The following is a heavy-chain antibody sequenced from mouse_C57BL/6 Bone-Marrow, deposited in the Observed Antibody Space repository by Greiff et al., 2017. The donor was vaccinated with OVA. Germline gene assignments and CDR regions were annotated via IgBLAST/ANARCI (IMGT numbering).Heavy chain of an antibody. J-gene: IGHJ3*01. V-gene: IGHV5-4*01. Sequence: EVHLVESGGGLVKPGGSLKLSCAASGFTFSSYAMSWVRQTPEKRLEWVATISDGGSYTYYPDNVKGRFTISRDNAKNNLYLQRSHLKSEDTAMYYCARDRDYYDYDEAYWGQGTLVTVSA. CDR3: ARDRDYYDYDEAY. D-gene: IGHD2-4*01. CDR2: ISDGGSYT. CDR1: GFTFSSYA.